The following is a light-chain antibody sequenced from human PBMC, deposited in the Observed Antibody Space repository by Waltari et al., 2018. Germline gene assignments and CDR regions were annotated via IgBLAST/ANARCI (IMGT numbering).Light chain of an antibody. CDR3: QQYYSTPPHT. Sequence: DIVMTQSPDSLAVSLGERATINCKSSQSVLYSSNNKNYLAWYQQKPGQPPKLLIYWASTRESGVPDRFSGSGSGTDFTLTISSLQAEDVAVYYCQQYYSTPPHTCGQGTKLEIK. CDR1: QSVLYSSNNKNY. CDR2: WAS. J-gene: IGKJ2*01. V-gene: IGKV4-1*01.